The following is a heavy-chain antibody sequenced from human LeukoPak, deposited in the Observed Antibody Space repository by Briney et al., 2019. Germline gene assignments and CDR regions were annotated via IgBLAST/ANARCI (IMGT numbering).Heavy chain of an antibody. CDR2: IYYSGST. CDR3: ARSIFSALDAFDI. V-gene: IGHV4-61*08. Sequence: PSETLSLTCTVSGGSISSGGYYWSWIRQHPGEGLEWIGYIYYSGSTNYNPSLKSRVTISVDTSKNQFSLKLSSVTAADTAVYYCARSIFSALDAFDIWGQGTMVTVSS. D-gene: IGHD2/OR15-2a*01. J-gene: IGHJ3*02. CDR1: GGSISSGGYY.